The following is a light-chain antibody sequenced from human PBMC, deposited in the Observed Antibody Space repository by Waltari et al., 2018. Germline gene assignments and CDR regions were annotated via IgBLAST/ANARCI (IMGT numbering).Light chain of an antibody. V-gene: IGKV3-20*01. CDR2: DAS. Sequence: LSPGERATLSCRASQSVRSSSLAWYQQKPGQAPRLLIHDASSRATGIPDRFSGSGSGTDFTLTINRLEPEDSAVYYCQQYGRSWNTFGQGTKLEI. CDR3: QQYGRSWNT. J-gene: IGKJ2*01. CDR1: QSVRSSS.